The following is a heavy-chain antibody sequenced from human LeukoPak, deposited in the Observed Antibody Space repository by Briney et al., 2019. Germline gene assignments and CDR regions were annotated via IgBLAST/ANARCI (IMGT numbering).Heavy chain of an antibody. CDR2: MNPNSGNT. CDR3: ARVGYCSSTSCYWYYYYYGMDV. CDR1: GYTFASYD. D-gene: IGHD2-2*01. V-gene: IGHV1-8*01. J-gene: IGHJ6*02. Sequence: ASVKVSCKASGYTFASYDINWVRQATGQGLEWMGWMNPNSGNTGYAQKFQGRVTMTRNTSISTAYMELSSLRSEDTAVYYCARVGYCSSTSCYWYYYYYGMDVWGQGTTVTVSS.